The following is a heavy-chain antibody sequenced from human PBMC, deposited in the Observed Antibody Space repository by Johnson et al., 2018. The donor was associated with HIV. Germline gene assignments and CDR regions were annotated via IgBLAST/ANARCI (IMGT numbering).Heavy chain of an antibody. D-gene: IGHD3-10*01. V-gene: IGHV3-NL1*01. CDR2: IYSGGST. J-gene: IGHJ3*02. CDR1: GFTFSSYA. CDR3: ASSYSESDAFDI. Sequence: QVQLVESGGGVVQPGRSLRLSCAASGFTFSSYAMHWVRQAPGKGLEWVSVIYSGGSTYYADSVTGRFTISRDNSKNTLYLQMNSLRVEYTAVYYCASSYSESDAFDIWGQGTMVTVSS.